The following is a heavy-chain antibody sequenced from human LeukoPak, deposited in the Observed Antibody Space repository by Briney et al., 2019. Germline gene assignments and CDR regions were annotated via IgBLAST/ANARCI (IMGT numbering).Heavy chain of an antibody. J-gene: IGHJ6*02. V-gene: IGHV3-48*02. D-gene: IGHD3-9*01. Sequence: PGGSLRLSCAASGFTFSSYSMNWVRQAPGKGLEWVSYISSSSTIYYADSVKGRFTISRDNAKNSLYLQMNSLRDEDTAVYYCARDKDYDILTGTPLYGMDVWGQGTTVTVSS. CDR1: GFTFSSYS. CDR3: ARDKDYDILTGTPLYGMDV. CDR2: ISSSSTI.